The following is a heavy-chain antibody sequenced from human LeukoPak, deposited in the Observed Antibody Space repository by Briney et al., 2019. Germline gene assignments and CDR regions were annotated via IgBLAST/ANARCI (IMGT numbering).Heavy chain of an antibody. CDR2: IIPIFGTA. CDR3: ARDYFEYSSSSRPRDWYFDL. J-gene: IGHJ2*01. CDR1: GGTFSSYA. V-gene: IGHV1-69*13. D-gene: IGHD6-6*01. Sequence: GASVKVSCKASGGTFSSYAISWVRQAPGQGLEWMGGIIPIFGTANYAQKFQGRVTITADESTSTAYMELSSLRSEDTAVYYCARDYFEYSSSSRPRDWYFDLWGRGTLVTVSS.